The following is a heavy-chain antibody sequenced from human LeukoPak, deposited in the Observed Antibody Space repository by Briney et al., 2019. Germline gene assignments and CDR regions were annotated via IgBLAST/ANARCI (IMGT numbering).Heavy chain of an antibody. CDR2: IYSGGST. CDR3: ASPITMVRGVTPSTDY. Sequence: GRSLRLSCAASGFTVSSNYMSWVRQAPGKGLEWVSVIYSGGSTYYADSVKGRFTISRDNSKNTLYLQMNSLRAEDTAVYYCASPITMVRGVTPSTDYWGQGTLVTVSS. CDR1: GFTVSSNY. D-gene: IGHD3-10*01. J-gene: IGHJ4*02. V-gene: IGHV3-66*01.